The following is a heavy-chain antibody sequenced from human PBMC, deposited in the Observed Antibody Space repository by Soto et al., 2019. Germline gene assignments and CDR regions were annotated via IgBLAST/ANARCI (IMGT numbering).Heavy chain of an antibody. CDR1: GFTFSTYD. D-gene: IGHD1-1*01. J-gene: IGHJ6*02. CDR2: ISGSGGSI. V-gene: IGHV3-23*01. CDR3: VKGYWKGDV. Sequence: EVLLLESGGGLVQTGGSLRLSCAASGFTFSTYDMNWVRQAPGNGLEWVSAISGSGGSIHYADSVKGRFTISRDNSKNTLYLPMNSLRGEDTAVYHCVKGYWKGDVWGQGTTVTVSS.